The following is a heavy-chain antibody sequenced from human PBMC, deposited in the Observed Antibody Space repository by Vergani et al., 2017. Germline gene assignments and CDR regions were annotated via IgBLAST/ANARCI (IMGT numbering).Heavy chain of an antibody. Sequence: QVQLQESGPGLVKPSETLSLICDVFDFISNGHYWGWIRQSPEKGLEWIGSLYASGSTYYSPSLKSRVAISIDTSKNHFSLRLSSVTAADTAVYYCARAHRASIAARPGTYYYYYMDVWGKGTTVTVSS. CDR2: LYASGST. V-gene: IGHV4-38-2*01. J-gene: IGHJ6*03. CDR3: ARAHRASIAARPGTYYYYYMDV. D-gene: IGHD6-6*01. CDR1: DFISNGHY.